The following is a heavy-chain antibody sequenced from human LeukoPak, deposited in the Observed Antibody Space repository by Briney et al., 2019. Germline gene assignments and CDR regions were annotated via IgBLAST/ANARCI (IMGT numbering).Heavy chain of an antibody. V-gene: IGHV3-7*01. CDR1: GGSFSGYY. D-gene: IGHD6-19*01. J-gene: IGHJ4*02. CDR2: IKQDESEK. Sequence: ETLSLTCAVYGGSFSGYYWSWIRQPPGKGLEWVANIKQDESEKYYVDSVKGRFTISRDNAKNSLYLQMNSLRAEDTAVYYCARDFEISSGWGQGTLVTVSS. CDR3: ARDFEISSG.